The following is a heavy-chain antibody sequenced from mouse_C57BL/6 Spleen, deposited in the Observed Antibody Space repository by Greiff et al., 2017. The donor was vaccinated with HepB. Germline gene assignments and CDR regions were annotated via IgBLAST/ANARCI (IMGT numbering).Heavy chain of an antibody. CDR2: IDPSDSYT. V-gene: IGHV1-50*01. D-gene: IGHD4-1*01. CDR1: GYTFTSYW. Sequence: QVQLQQPGAELVKPGASVKLSCKASGYTFTSYWMQWVKQRPGQGLEWIGEIDPSDSYTNYNQKFKGKATLTVDTSSSTAYMQLSSLTSEDSAVYYCARRGLGPPYAMDYWGQGTSVTVSS. J-gene: IGHJ4*01. CDR3: ARRGLGPPYAMDY.